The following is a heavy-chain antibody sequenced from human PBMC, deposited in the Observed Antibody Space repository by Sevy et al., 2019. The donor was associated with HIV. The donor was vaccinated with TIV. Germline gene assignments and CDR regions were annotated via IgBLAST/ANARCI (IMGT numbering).Heavy chain of an antibody. CDR2: ISYDGSNK. J-gene: IGHJ1*01. D-gene: IGHD3-10*01. Sequence: GGSLRLSCAASGFTFSSYAMHWVRQAPGKGLEWVAVISYDGSNKYYANSVKGRFTISRDNSKNTLYLQMNSLRAEDTAVDYCARDEKRFATGYFQHWGQGTLVTVSS. CDR1: GFTFSSYA. CDR3: ARDEKRFATGYFQH. V-gene: IGHV3-30-3*01.